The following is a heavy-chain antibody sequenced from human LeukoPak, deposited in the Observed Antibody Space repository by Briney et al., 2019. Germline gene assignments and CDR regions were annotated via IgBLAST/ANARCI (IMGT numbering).Heavy chain of an antibody. V-gene: IGHV3-15*01. CDR2: IQRTSEGGTT. D-gene: IGHD3-10*01. CDR1: GLDFNKAW. Sequence: PGGSLRLSCAASGLDFNKAWMSWVRQVPGKGLEWVGHIQRTSEGGTTDYAALVKGRFTISRDDSKNTLFLQMSSLKIEDTAVYYCTTDWFFYWGQGTLVTVSS. CDR3: TTDWFFY. J-gene: IGHJ4*02.